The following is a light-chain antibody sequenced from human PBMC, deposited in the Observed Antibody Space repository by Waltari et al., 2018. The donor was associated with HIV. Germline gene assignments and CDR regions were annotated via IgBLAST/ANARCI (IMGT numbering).Light chain of an antibody. J-gene: IGLJ2*01. Sequence: QSALTQPPSASGSPGQSVTLSCTGKTSDVGAYNYVSWYQQHPVKAPKLMIYEVFKPPAGGPHRCRGSTSGKPAALAVSGLQAEYEADYYCTSYAGSNIFVFGGGTKLTVL. CDR2: EVF. V-gene: IGLV2-8*01. CDR3: TSYAGSNIFV. CDR1: TSDVGAYNY.